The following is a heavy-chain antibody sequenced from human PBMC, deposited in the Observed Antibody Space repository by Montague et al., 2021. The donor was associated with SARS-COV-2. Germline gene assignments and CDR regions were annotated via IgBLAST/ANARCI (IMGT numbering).Heavy chain of an antibody. D-gene: IGHD5-24*01. J-gene: IGHJ4*02. V-gene: IGHV3-30-3*01. CDR2: ISYDGSNK. Sequence: SLRLSCAASGFTFSSYAMHWVRQAPGKGLEWVAVISYDGSNKYYADSVKGRFTISRDNSKNTLYLQTNSLRAEDTAVYYCARARWLQLRADFDYWGQGTLVTVSS. CDR1: GFTFSSYA. CDR3: ARARWLQLRADFDY.